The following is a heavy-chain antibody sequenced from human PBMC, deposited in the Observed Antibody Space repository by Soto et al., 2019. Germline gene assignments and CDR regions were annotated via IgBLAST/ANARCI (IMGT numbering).Heavy chain of an antibody. CDR3: ARVRVIRGVIPSHFGL. V-gene: IGHV1-69*06. Sequence: QDHLAQSGAEVKKPGSSVTVSCKASVGTFNSYGISWVRQAPGQGLDWMVVIIPLYGTVNYAQKFQGRVSITADKSTSTAYMDLSSLRSDDTAVYYCARVRVIRGVIPSHFGLWGQGTLVTVSS. CDR1: VGTFNSYG. CDR2: IIPLYGTV. J-gene: IGHJ4*02. D-gene: IGHD3-10*01.